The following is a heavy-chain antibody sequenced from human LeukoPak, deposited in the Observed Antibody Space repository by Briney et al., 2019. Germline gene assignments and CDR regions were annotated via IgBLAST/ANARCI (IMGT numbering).Heavy chain of an antibody. D-gene: IGHD1-14*01. J-gene: IGHJ4*02. Sequence: ASVTVSCKASGYTFIDYYLHWMRQAPGQGLEWMGWIDPKSGGTNYAQKFQGRVTMPRDTSISTVYMELSSLDSDDAAVYYCARGPATGGLDYWGQGTLVTVSS. CDR2: IDPKSGGT. V-gene: IGHV1-2*02. CDR1: GYTFIDYY. CDR3: ARGPATGGLDY.